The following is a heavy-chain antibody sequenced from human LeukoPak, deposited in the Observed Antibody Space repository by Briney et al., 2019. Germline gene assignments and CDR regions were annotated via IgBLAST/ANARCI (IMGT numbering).Heavy chain of an antibody. D-gene: IGHD6-6*01. J-gene: IGHJ6*03. CDR2: INTNTGNP. Sequence: ASVKVSCKASGYTFTSYAMNWVRQAPGQGLEWMGWINTNTGNPTYAQGFTGRFVFSLDTSVSTAYLQISGLKAEDTAVYYCASAYSSSSDYYYYMDVWGKGTTVTVSS. CDR1: GYTFTSYA. CDR3: ASAYSSSSDYYYYMDV. V-gene: IGHV7-4-1*02.